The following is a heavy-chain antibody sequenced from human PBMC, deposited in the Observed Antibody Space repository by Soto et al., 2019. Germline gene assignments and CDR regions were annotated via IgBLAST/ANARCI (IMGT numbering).Heavy chain of an antibody. CDR3: ARGNPFNYAGFEV. Sequence: QAHLEQSGAEVKRPGASVKVSCKASGYTFSDFDINWLRQASGQGPEWMGWMNAKSGDTFFAKRLSGTLYMTWDTCSSTAYLGVGSLTSADTAMYYCARGNPFNYAGFEVRGQGTTVAVSS. V-gene: IGHV1-8*01. CDR2: MNAKSGDT. D-gene: IGHD3-16*01. J-gene: IGHJ6*02. CDR1: GYTFSDFD.